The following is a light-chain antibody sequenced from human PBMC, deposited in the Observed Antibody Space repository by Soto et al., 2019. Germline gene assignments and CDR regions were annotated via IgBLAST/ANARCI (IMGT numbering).Light chain of an antibody. J-gene: IGKJ4*01. Sequence: DIRMTQSPAAVSASVGDRVTITCRASQGISSWLAWYQQKPGKAPKLLIYAASSLQSGVPSRFSGSGSGTDFTLTINILQPEDFATYYCQQYDNFPPPFGGGTKVDIK. CDR1: QGISSW. CDR2: AAS. CDR3: QQYDNFPPP. V-gene: IGKV1D-16*01.